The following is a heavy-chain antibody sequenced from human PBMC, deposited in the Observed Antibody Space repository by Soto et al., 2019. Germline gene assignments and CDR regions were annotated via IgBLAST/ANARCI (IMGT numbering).Heavy chain of an antibody. D-gene: IGHD3-16*02. Sequence: QVQLQESGPGLVKPSETLSLTCTVSGGSISSYYWSWIRQPAGKGLEWIGRIYTSGSTNYNPSLKSRVTMSVDTSKNQFSLKLSSVTAADTAVYYCARGSPFMITFGGVIADGWFDPWGQGTLVTVSS. CDR3: ARGSPFMITFGGVIADGWFDP. J-gene: IGHJ5*02. V-gene: IGHV4-4*07. CDR2: IYTSGST. CDR1: GGSISSYY.